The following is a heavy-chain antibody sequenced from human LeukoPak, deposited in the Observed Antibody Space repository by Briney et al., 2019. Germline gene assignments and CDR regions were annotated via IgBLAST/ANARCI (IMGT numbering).Heavy chain of an antibody. Sequence: GASVKVSCKASGGTFSSYAISWVRQAPGQGLEWMGRIIPILGIANYAQKFQGRVTITADKSTSTAYMELSSLRSEDTAVYYCARDPGELWFTKSFDYWGQGTLVTVSS. CDR2: IIPILGIA. V-gene: IGHV1-69*04. J-gene: IGHJ4*02. CDR1: GGTFSSYA. CDR3: ARDPGELWFTKSFDY. D-gene: IGHD5-18*01.